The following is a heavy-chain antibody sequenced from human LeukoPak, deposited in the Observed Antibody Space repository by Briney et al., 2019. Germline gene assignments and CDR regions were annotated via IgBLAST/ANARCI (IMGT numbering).Heavy chain of an antibody. CDR3: ARGSSSWANYYYYYMDV. J-gene: IGHJ6*03. CDR2: ISAYNGNT. CDR1: GYTFTSYG. D-gene: IGHD6-13*01. Sequence: ASVKVSCKASGYTFTSYGISWVRQAPGQGLEWMGWISAYNGNTNYAQKLQGRVTMTTDTSTSTAYMELRSLRSDDTAVYYCARGSSSWANYYYYYMDVWGKGTTVTVSS. V-gene: IGHV1-18*01.